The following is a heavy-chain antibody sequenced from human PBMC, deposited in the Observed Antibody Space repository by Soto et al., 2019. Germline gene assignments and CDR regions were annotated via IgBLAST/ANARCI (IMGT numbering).Heavy chain of an antibody. CDR2: ISAYNGNT. CDR1: GYTFTSYG. J-gene: IGHJ6*03. Sequence: ASVKVSCKASGYTFTSYGISWVRQAPGQGLEWMGWISAYNGNTNYAQKLQGRVTMTTDTSTSTAYMELRSLRSDDTAVYYCARAPYYDFWSGKMDYYYYYMDVWGKGTTVTVSS. CDR3: ARAPYYDFWSGKMDYYYYYMDV. V-gene: IGHV1-18*01. D-gene: IGHD3-3*01.